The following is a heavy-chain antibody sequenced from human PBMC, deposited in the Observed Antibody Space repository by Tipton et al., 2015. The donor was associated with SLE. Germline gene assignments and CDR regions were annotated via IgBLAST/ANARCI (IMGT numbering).Heavy chain of an antibody. D-gene: IGHD4/OR15-4a*01. CDR1: GGSMGSGDYY. Sequence: TLSLTCTVSGGSMGSGDYYWTWIRQPPGKGLEWIGNIYYNGRTYYNPSLKSRLTISVDTSKKQFSLKLNSVTAADTAVYYCAREWGAAMVAFDLWGQGTTVIVSS. CDR3: AREWGAAMVAFDL. J-gene: IGHJ3*01. V-gene: IGHV4-30-4*08. CDR2: IYYNGRT.